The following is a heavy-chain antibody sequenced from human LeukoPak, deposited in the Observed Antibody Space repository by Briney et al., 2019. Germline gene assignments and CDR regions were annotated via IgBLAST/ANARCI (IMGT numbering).Heavy chain of an antibody. CDR3: ARRGIAYRGTQFDY. Sequence: PSETLSLTCAVYGGSFSGYYWSWIRQPPGKGLEWIGEINHSGSTNYNPSLKSRVTISVDTSKNQFSLKLSSVTAADTAVYYCARRGIAYRGTQFDYWGQGTLVTVSS. CDR2: INHSGST. V-gene: IGHV4-34*01. D-gene: IGHD1-26*01. CDR1: GGSFSGYY. J-gene: IGHJ4*02.